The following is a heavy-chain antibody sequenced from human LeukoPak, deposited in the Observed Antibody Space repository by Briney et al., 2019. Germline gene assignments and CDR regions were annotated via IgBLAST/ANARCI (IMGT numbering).Heavy chain of an antibody. J-gene: IGHJ4*02. V-gene: IGHV1-69*06. D-gene: IGHD6-13*01. Sequence: ASVKVSCKASGGTFSSYAISWVRQAPGQGLEWMGGIIPIFGTANYAQKFQGRVTITADKSTSTAYMELSSLRSEDTAVYYCARGRIEVAAGQFDYWGQGTLVTVSS. CDR2: IIPIFGTA. CDR1: GGTFSSYA. CDR3: ARGRIEVAAGQFDY.